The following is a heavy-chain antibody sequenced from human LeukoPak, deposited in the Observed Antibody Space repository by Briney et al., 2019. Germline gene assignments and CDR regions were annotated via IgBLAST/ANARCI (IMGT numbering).Heavy chain of an antibody. J-gene: IGHJ4*02. Sequence: SETLSLTCTVSGYSISSGYYWGWIRQPPGKGLEWIGSIYHSGSTYYNPSLKSRVTISVDTSKNQFSLKLSSVTAADTAVYYCARDYSGLDYWGQGPWSPSPQ. CDR3: ARDYSGLDY. CDR2: IYHSGST. CDR1: GYSISSGYY. D-gene: IGHD2-21*01. V-gene: IGHV4-38-2*02.